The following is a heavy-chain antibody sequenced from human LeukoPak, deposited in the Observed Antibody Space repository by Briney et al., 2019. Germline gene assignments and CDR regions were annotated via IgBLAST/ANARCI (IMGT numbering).Heavy chain of an antibody. V-gene: IGHV3-23*01. Sequence: PGGSLRLSCAASGFTFSSYAMSWVRQAPGKGLEAPGKGLEWVSTISASGHATYYPDSVRGRFTISRDNSKNTLYLQMNSLRAEDTAVYYCAKASRRTGTPQWELDYWGQGTLVTVSS. CDR1: GFTFSSYA. D-gene: IGHD1-1*01. CDR3: AKASRRTGTPQWELDY. J-gene: IGHJ4*02. CDR2: ISASGHAT.